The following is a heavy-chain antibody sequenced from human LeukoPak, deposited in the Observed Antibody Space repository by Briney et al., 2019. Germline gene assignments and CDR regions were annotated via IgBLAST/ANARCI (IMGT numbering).Heavy chain of an antibody. CDR3: ARRYYGDVYYFDF. J-gene: IGHJ4*02. D-gene: IGHD3-16*01. V-gene: IGHV4-59*08. Sequence: SETLSLACTVSGGSISDYYWSWLRQPPGKGLEWIGYFYYSGTSTYNPSLKSRVTFSADTSENQFSLELTSVTAADTAVYYCARRYYGDVYYFDFWGQGTLVTVSS. CDR1: GGSISDYY. CDR2: FYYSGTS.